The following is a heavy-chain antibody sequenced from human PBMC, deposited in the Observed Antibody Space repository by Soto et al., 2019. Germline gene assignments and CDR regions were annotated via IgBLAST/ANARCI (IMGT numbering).Heavy chain of an antibody. CDR3: AKNQERELPRVIDF. J-gene: IGHJ4*02. CDR1: GFTFSSYA. Sequence: DVQLLESGGGLVQPGGSVRLSCAASGFTFSSYAMSWVRQAPGKGLEWVSAISGNGADTSYADSVRGRFTISRDNSKDTLFLQMNSLRADDTAVYYCAKNQERELPRVIDFWGQGTLVTVSS. V-gene: IGHV3-23*01. CDR2: ISGNGADT. D-gene: IGHD1-7*01.